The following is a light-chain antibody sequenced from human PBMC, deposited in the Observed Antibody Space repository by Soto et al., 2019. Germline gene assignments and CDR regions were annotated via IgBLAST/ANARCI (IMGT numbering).Light chain of an antibody. CDR1: QSVGNN. CDR3: QLYNNWPPP. J-gene: IGKJ2*01. CDR2: GAS. V-gene: IGKV3-15*01. Sequence: EIVMTQSPVTLSVSPGERATLSCRARQSVGNNVAWSQQKPGQAPRLLLYGASTRATVVPARFGGSGSGTEVTLTISSLQSEDFAVYYCQLYNNWPPPFGQGTKLEIK.